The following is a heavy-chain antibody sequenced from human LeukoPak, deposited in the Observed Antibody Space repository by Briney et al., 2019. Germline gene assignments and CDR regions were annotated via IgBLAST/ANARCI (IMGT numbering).Heavy chain of an antibody. CDR2: ISYDGSNK. V-gene: IGHV3-30-3*01. J-gene: IGHJ5*02. Sequence: GRSLRLSCAASGFTFSSYAMHWVRQAPGKGLEWVAVISYDGSNKYYADSVKGRFTISRDNAKNSLYLQMNSLRAEDTAVYYCARERVAGPNWFDPWGQGTLVTVSS. CDR1: GFTFSSYA. CDR3: ARERVAGPNWFDP. D-gene: IGHD6-19*01.